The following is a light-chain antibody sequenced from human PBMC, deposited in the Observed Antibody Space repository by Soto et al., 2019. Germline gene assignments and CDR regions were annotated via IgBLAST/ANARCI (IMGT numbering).Light chain of an antibody. Sequence: QSLLTQPPSASGSPGQSVTISCTGTSSDVGGYNYVSWYQQYPGRAPKLMIYEVTKRPSGVPDRFSGSKSGNTASLTVSGLQAEDEADYYCSSYAASNNFYFVFGGGTK. V-gene: IGLV2-8*01. J-gene: IGLJ3*02. CDR2: EVT. CDR3: SSYAASNNFYFV. CDR1: SSDVGGYNY.